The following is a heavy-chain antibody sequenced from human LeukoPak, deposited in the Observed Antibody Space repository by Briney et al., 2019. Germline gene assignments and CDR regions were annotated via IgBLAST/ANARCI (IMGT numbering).Heavy chain of an antibody. CDR3: ARDHHYYDSSGYRYPYYFDY. CDR2: IYYTGIS. D-gene: IGHD3-22*01. Sequence: SETLSLTCTVSGGSISGYYWSWIRQPPGKGLEWIAYIYYTGISNYNPSLKSRVIISVDSSKNRFSLKLTSVTAADTAVYYCARDHHYYDSSGYRYPYYFDYWGQGTLVTVSS. V-gene: IGHV4-59*01. CDR1: GGSISGYY. J-gene: IGHJ4*02.